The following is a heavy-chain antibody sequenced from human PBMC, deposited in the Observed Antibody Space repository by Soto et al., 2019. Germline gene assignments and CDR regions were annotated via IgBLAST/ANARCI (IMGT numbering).Heavy chain of an antibody. J-gene: IGHJ4*02. D-gene: IGHD6-13*01. CDR3: ATDMLGASAGVAGRLFSVGYFDE. Sequence: PGGSPRLSCAASGFTFSSYAMSWFRQAPGKGLEWVSAISGSGGSTYYADSVKGRFTISRDNSKNTLYLQMNSLRAEDTAVYYGATDMLGASAGVAGRLFSVGYFDEWGQGTLV. CDR1: GFTFSSYA. CDR2: ISGSGGST. V-gene: IGHV3-23*01.